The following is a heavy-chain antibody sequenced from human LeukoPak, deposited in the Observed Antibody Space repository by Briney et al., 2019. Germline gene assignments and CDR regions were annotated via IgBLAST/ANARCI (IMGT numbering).Heavy chain of an antibody. CDR3: ATGLGWELQGDYFDY. D-gene: IGHD1-26*01. CDR2: IYYSGST. Sequence: KPSETLSLTCTVSGGSISSYYWSWIRQPPGKGPEWIGYIYYSGSTNYNPSLKSRVTISVDTSKNQFSLKLSSVTAADTAVYYCATGLGWELQGDYFDYWGQGTLVTVSS. J-gene: IGHJ4*02. V-gene: IGHV4-59*01. CDR1: GGSISSYY.